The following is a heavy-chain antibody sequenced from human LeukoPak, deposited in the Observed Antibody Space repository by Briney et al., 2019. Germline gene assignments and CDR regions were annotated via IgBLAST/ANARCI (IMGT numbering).Heavy chain of an antibody. D-gene: IGHD5-18*01. CDR3: ARGYSYDSDY. CDR2: IYYSGST. Sequence: SGTLSLTCTVSGGSISSYYWSWIRQPPGKGLEWIGYIYYSGSTNYNPSLKSRVTISVDTSKNQFSLKLSSVTAADTAVYYCARGYSYDSDYWGQGTLVTVSS. CDR1: GGSISSYY. V-gene: IGHV4-59*01. J-gene: IGHJ4*02.